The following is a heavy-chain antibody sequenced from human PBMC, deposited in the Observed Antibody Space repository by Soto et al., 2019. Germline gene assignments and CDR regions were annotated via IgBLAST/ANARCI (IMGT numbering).Heavy chain of an antibody. Sequence: PGGSLRLSCAASGFTFSSYAMSWVRQAPGKGLEWVSAISGSGGSTYYADSVKGRFTISRDNSKNTLYLQMNSLRAEDTAVYYCAKDLLIVVVPAALNWFDPWGQGTLVTVSS. CDR3: AKDLLIVVVPAALNWFDP. CDR2: ISGSGGST. J-gene: IGHJ5*02. V-gene: IGHV3-23*01. D-gene: IGHD2-2*01. CDR1: GFTFSSYA.